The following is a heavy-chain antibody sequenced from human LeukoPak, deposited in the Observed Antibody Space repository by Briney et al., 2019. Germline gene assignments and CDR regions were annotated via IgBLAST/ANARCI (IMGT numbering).Heavy chain of an antibody. CDR3: AREVYPYAFDI. Sequence: QAGGSLRLSCAASGFTFSSYEMNWVRQAPGKGLEWVSYISSSGSTIYYADSVKGRFTISRDNAKNSLYLQMNSLRAEDTAVYYCAREVYPYAFDIWGQGTMVTVSS. CDR1: GFTFSSYE. J-gene: IGHJ3*02. D-gene: IGHD2/OR15-2a*01. V-gene: IGHV3-48*03. CDR2: ISSSGSTI.